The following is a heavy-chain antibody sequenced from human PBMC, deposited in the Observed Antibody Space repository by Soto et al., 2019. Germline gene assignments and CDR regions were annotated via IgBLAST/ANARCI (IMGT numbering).Heavy chain of an antibody. CDR3: ARVKLDCSSTCCSLYYYYYYYMYV. CDR1: GYTFTSYG. V-gene: IGHV1-18*01. D-gene: IGHD2-2*01. J-gene: IGHJ6*03. CDR2: ISAYNGNT. Sequence: ASVKVSCKASGYTFTSYGISWVRQAPGQGLEWMGWISAYNGNTNYAQKLQGRVTMTTDTSTSTAYMELRSLRSDDTAVYYCARVKLDCSSTCCSLYYYYYYYMYVWGKGTTVTVAS.